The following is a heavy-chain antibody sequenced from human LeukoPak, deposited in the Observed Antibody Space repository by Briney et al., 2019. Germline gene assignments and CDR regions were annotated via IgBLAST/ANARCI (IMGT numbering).Heavy chain of an antibody. CDR3: AKVKAQEAFDI. Sequence: PGGSLRLSCTTSGFTFSSYALSWVRQAPGKGQEWVSGIRVSGSTYYPDSVTGRFTISRDNSENTLYLQMNSLRAEDTAVYYCAKVKAQEAFDIWGQGTMVTVSS. J-gene: IGHJ3*02. CDR2: IRVSGST. CDR1: GFTFSSYA. V-gene: IGHV3-23*01.